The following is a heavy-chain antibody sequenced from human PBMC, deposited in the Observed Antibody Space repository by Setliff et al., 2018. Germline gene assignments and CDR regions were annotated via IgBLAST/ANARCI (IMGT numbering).Heavy chain of an antibody. J-gene: IGHJ4*02. CDR3: ARDTLALGDITLFDY. D-gene: IGHD3-16*01. V-gene: IGHV1-2*02. CDR2: INLNTGNI. Sequence: ASVKVSCKASGFTFTDYLMNWMRQAPEQGLEWMGRINLNTGNIFHAQEFQGRVTLTRDTSISTAYMELTGLEYDDTAIYYCARDTLALGDITLFDYWGQGTLVTVSS. CDR1: GFTFTDYL.